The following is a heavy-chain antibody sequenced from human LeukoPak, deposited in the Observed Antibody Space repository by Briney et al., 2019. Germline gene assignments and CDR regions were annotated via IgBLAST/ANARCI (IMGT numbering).Heavy chain of an antibody. J-gene: IGHJ4*02. CDR1: GFTFSSYA. Sequence: GGSLRLSCAASGFTFSSYAMHWVRQAPGKGLEYVSAISSNGGSTYYANSVKGRFTISRDNSKNTLYLQMGSLRAEDMAVYYCARGLEGYKFYYFDYWGQGTLVTVSS. V-gene: IGHV3-64*01. CDR2: ISSNGGST. CDR3: ARGLEGYKFYYFDY. D-gene: IGHD5-24*01.